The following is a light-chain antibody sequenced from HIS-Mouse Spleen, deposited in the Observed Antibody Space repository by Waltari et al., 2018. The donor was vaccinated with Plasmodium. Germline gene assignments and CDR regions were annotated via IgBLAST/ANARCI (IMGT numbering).Light chain of an antibody. CDR1: QSVTSN. J-gene: IGKJ3*01. Sequence: EIVMTQSLATLSVSPGERGTLSFRASQSVTSNLAWYQQKPGQAPRLLIYGASTRATGIPARFSGSVSGTEFTRTISSLQSEAFAVYYCQQYNNWSFTFGPGTTVDIK. CDR3: QQYNNWSFT. V-gene: IGKV3-15*01. CDR2: GAS.